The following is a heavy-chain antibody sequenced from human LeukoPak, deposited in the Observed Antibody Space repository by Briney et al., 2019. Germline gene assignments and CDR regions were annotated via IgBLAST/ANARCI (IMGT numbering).Heavy chain of an antibody. CDR3: GNLD. J-gene: IGHJ4*02. V-gene: IGHV3-74*01. Sequence: GGSLRLSCAASKFTFWMHWVRQAPGKGLVWVSQINGDGSSTSYADSVKGRFTISRDNAKNTLYLQMNSLRAEDTAVYYCGNLDWGQGTLVTVSS. CDR2: INGDGSST. CDR1: KFTFW.